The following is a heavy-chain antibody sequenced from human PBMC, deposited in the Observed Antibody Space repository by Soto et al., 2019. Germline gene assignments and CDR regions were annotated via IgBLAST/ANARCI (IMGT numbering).Heavy chain of an antibody. D-gene: IGHD3-16*02. J-gene: IGHJ5*02. CDR3: ARYGVLDDYVWGSYRHPLFDP. CDR1: GYSFTSYW. V-gene: IGHV5-51*01. Sequence: GESLKISCKGSGYSFTSYWIGWVRQMPGKGLEWMGIIYPGDSDTRYSPSFQGQVTISADKSISTAYLQWSSLKASDTAMYYCARYGVLDDYVWGSYRHPLFDPWGQGTLVTVSS. CDR2: IYPGDSDT.